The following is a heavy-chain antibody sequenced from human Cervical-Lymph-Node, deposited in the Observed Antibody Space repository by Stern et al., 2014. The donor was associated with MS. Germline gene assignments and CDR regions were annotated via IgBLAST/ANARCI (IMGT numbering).Heavy chain of an antibody. Sequence: HVQLEHSGAEAKKPGDPVKVSCKVSGYTPSEISMHWVRQPHGKGHEWMGGHEPEHGETRYAQKVQGRVAMAEDRSTDSAYMELSSLRSEDTAVYCCATHRGRVTYYYGMDVWGQGATVTVSS. CDR1: GYTPSEIS. CDR3: ATHRGRVTYYYGMDV. D-gene: IGHD2-21*02. V-gene: IGHV1-24*01. CDR2: HEPEHGET. J-gene: IGHJ6*02.